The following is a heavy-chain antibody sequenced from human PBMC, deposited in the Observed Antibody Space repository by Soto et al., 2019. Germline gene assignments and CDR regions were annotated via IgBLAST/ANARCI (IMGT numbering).Heavy chain of an antibody. CDR2: ISAYNGNT. V-gene: IGHV1-18*01. Sequence: QDQLVQSGVEVKKPGASVKVSCKASGYSFTNYGITWVRQAPGQGFEWMGWISAYNGNTNYAQKFQGRVTMTTXXXXXXXXXXXXXXXXXXXXXXXXXXDXGVAPPVXGNTHYXYYMDVWGKGTXVTVSS. J-gene: IGHJ6*03. D-gene: IGHD1-26*01. CDR3: XXDXGVAPPVXGNTHYXYYMDV. CDR1: GYSFTNYG.